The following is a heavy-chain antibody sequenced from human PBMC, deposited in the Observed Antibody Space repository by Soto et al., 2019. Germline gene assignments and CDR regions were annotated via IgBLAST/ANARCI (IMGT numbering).Heavy chain of an antibody. CDR1: AGSIISGGHY. V-gene: IGHV4-31*03. J-gene: IGHJ4*02. CDR3: ARADLTTMLTTWFDY. D-gene: IGHD4-17*01. CDR2: IFYTGGT. Sequence: QVQLQESGPGLVKPSQTLSLTCTVSAGSIISGGHYWSWIRQHPAKGLEWIGYIFYTGGTYYNPSLNSRTTISIDTSKNQFPLKLGSVTAADTAVYYCARADLTTMLTTWFDYWGQGALVTVSS.